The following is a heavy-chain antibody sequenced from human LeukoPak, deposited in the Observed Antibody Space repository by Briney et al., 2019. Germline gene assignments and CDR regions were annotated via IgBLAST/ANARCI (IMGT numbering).Heavy chain of an antibody. Sequence: SETLSLTCTVSGGSISSYYWSWIWQPPGKGLEWIGHIYYSGSTDYSPTLKSRVTISVDTSENQFSLKLSSVTAADTAVYYCAREFRSSSWERGYDYWGQGTLVTVSS. CDR2: IYYSGST. J-gene: IGHJ4*02. D-gene: IGHD6-13*01. V-gene: IGHV4-59*01. CDR1: GGSISSYY. CDR3: AREFRSSSWERGYDY.